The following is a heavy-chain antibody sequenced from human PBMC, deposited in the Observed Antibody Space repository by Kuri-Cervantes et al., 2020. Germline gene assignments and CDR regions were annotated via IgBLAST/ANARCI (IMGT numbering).Heavy chain of an antibody. CDR1: GFTFGSCA. J-gene: IGHJ3*02. CDR2: ISGSGGST. CDR3: AKGTGRGPWGPFDI. Sequence: LSCAASGFTFGSCAMSGVRQAPGKGLEWVSAISGSGGSTYSTASVEGRFTISRDNSKNTVDLQMNSLRAEDTAIYYCAKGTGRGPWGPFDIWGQGTMVTVSS. V-gene: IGHV3-23*01. D-gene: IGHD3-16*01.